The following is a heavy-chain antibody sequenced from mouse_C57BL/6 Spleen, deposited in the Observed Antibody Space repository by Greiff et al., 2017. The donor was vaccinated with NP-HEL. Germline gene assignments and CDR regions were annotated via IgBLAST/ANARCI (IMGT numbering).Heavy chain of an antibody. V-gene: IGHV14-4*01. CDR3: TTTYYSNFAWCAY. J-gene: IGHJ3*01. Sequence: EVQLQQSGAELVRPGASVKLSCTASGFNIKDDYMHWVKQRPEQGLEWIGWIDPENGDTEYASKFQGKATITADTSSNTAYLQLSSLTSEDTAVYYCTTTYYSNFAWCAYWGQGTLVTVSA. CDR1: GFNIKDDY. D-gene: IGHD2-5*01. CDR2: IDPENGDT.